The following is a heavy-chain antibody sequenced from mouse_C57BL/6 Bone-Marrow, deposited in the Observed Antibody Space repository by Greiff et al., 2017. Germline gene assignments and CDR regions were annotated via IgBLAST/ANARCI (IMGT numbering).Heavy chain of an antibody. V-gene: IGHV14-3*02. CDR3: ARDGSSFDD. Sequence: VQLQQSGAELVKPGASVKLSCTASGFNIKDTYMYWVKQRPEQGLEWIGRINSANGNTKYDPKFQGKATITADTSANTAYLQLSSLTSEDTAVYYCARDGSSFDDWGQGTTLTVSA. J-gene: IGHJ2*01. CDR1: GFNIKDTY. D-gene: IGHD1-1*01. CDR2: INSANGNT.